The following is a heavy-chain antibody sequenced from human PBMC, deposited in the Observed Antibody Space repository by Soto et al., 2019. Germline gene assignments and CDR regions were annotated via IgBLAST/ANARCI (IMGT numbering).Heavy chain of an antibody. CDR2: ISGSGGST. CDR1: GFTVCSYA. Sequence: GSPRLSCAASGFTVCSYAMSWVRQDPGKGLEWVSAISGSGGSTYYADSVKGRFTISRDNSKNTLYLQMNSLRAEDTAVYYCAKDGEAYYYDSSGYYPPPGAFDIWGQGTMVTVSS. D-gene: IGHD3-22*01. CDR3: AKDGEAYYYDSSGYYPPPGAFDI. V-gene: IGHV3-23*01. J-gene: IGHJ3*02.